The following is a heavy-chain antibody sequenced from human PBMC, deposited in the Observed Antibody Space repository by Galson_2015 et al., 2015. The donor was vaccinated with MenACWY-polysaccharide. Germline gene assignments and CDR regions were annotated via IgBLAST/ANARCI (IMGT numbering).Heavy chain of an antibody. CDR1: GYTSSRYP. Sequence: SVKVSCKASGYTSSRYPIHWVRQAPGQRFEWMGWITGGNGDTKYSEKLQGRVSITKDTSANTVYMELSSLTYEDTAVVYCARHVIGGGYFDYWGQGTLVTVSS. CDR3: ARHVIGGGYFDY. V-gene: IGHV1-3*01. CDR2: ITGGNGDT. D-gene: IGHD2/OR15-2a*01. J-gene: IGHJ4*02.